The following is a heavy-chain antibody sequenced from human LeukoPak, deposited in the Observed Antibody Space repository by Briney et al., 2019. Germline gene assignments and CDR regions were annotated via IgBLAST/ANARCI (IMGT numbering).Heavy chain of an antibody. CDR2: IYHSGST. CDR1: GYSISSGYY. V-gene: IGHV4-38-2*01. CDR3: ARIYSSSSGYYFDY. D-gene: IGHD6-6*01. J-gene: IGHJ4*02. Sequence: SETLSLTCAVSGYSISSGYYWGRIRQPPGKGLEWIGNIYHSGSTYYNPSLKSRVTISLDTSKNQFSLKLSSVTAADTAVYYCARIYSSSSGYYFDYWGQGPWSPSPQ.